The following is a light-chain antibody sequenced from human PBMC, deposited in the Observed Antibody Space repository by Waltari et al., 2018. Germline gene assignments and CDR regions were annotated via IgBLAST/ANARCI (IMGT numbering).Light chain of an antibody. CDR3: QQYNSVPYT. Sequence: DIQMTQSPSSLSASVGDRVTITCRASRIIANSLAWYHQKPGKVPELLLYGTSHLEPRFPARFSGSGSGTDYTLTISNLQPEDFATYSCQQYNSVPYTFGQGTKLQI. J-gene: IGKJ2*01. CDR1: RIIANS. V-gene: IGKV1-NL1*01. CDR2: GTS.